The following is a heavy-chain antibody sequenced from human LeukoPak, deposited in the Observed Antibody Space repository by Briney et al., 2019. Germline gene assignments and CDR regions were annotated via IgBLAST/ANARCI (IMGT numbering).Heavy chain of an antibody. CDR3: AKKDGYTSSWSFDY. D-gene: IGHD6-13*01. J-gene: IGHJ4*02. Sequence: GGSLRLSCAASGFTFSDYYMNWICQAPGKGLEWVSSISSSGSTTNYADSAKGRFTISRDNAKNSLYLQMTSLRAEDTAVYYCAKKDGYTSSWSFDYWGQGTLVAVSS. CDR2: ISSSGSTT. V-gene: IGHV3-11*01. CDR1: GFTFSDYY.